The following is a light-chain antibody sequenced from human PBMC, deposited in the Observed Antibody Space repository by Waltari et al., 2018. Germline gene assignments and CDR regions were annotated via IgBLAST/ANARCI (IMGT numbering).Light chain of an antibody. CDR1: QSVLYHSNDKNY. CDR3: QQYYRSRT. J-gene: IGKJ1*01. Sequence: DIVMTQSPDSPAVSLGERATTNCKSSQSVLYHSNDKNYLAWYQQKPGQPPKLLIYWASTRESGVPDRFSGSGSGTDFTLTISSLQAEDVAVYYCQQYYRSRTFGQGTKVEIK. CDR2: WAS. V-gene: IGKV4-1*01.